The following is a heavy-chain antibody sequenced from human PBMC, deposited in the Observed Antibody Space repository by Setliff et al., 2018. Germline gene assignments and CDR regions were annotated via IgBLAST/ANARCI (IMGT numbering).Heavy chain of an antibody. CDR2: ISDSGGST. CDR3: AKSPGSGTYWDDYYYGMDV. CDR1: GFTFVDYG. J-gene: IGHJ6*02. D-gene: IGHD1-26*01. V-gene: IGHV3-23*01. Sequence: GGSLRLSCAASGFTFVDYGMTWVRQAPGKGLEWVSAISDSGGSTYYADSVKGRFTISRDNSKNTLYLQMNSLRAEDTAVYYCAKSPGSGTYWDDYYYGMDVWGQGTTVTSP.